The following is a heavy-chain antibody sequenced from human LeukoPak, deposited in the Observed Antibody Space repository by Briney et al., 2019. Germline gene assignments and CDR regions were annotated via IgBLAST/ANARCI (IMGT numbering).Heavy chain of an antibody. CDR3: ARDKYDFWSGYHDY. V-gene: IGHV4-38-2*02. D-gene: IGHD3-3*01. Sequence: PSETLSLTCTVSGYSISSGYYWGWIRQPPGKGLEWIGSIYHSGSTYYNPSLKSRVTISVDTSKNQFSLKLSSVTAADTAVYYCARDKYDFWSGYHDYWGQGTLVTVPS. J-gene: IGHJ4*02. CDR1: GYSISSGYY. CDR2: IYHSGST.